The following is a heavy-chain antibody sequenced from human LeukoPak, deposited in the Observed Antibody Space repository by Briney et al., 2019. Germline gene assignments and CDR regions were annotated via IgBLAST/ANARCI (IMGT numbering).Heavy chain of an antibody. CDR1: GYTFTGYY. Sequence: GASVKVSCKASGYTFTGYYMHWVRQAPGQGLEWMGWINPNSGGTNYAQKFQGRVTMTRHTSISTAYMELSRLRSDDTAVYYCARKSSSSLQNYYYMDVWGKGTTVTVSS. V-gene: IGHV1-2*02. CDR3: ARKSSSSLQNYYYMDV. J-gene: IGHJ6*03. D-gene: IGHD6-13*01. CDR2: INPNSGGT.